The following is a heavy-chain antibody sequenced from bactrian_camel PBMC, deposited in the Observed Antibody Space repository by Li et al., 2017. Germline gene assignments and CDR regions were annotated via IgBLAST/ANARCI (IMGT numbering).Heavy chain of an antibody. CDR2: IGGDNYD. Sequence: HVQLVESGGGSVQTRGTLKLSCAYSGFPYSSFCMAWFRQVEGKEREWVSSIGGDNYDWYADSVKGRTTISRDNAKRTLSLQMLYVRPEDTARYYCAADLPRRSCTNVEDRYQDWGPGTQVTVS. V-gene: IGHV3S26*01. D-gene: IGHD2*01. J-gene: IGHJ4*01. CDR3: AADLPRRSCTNVEDRYQD. CDR1: GFPYSSFC.